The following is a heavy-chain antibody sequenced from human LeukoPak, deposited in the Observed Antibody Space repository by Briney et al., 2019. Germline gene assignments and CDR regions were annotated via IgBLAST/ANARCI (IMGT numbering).Heavy chain of an antibody. V-gene: IGHV3-74*01. D-gene: IGHD1-26*01. CDR1: GFTFSSYW. CDR2: IISDGSST. Sequence: GGSLRLFYAPSGFTFSSYWMQWVRHAPGGGLVWVLRIISDGSSTSYADSGKGRFTMSRANAKYTLYLQMDSLRAEDTAVYYCAREREWFDPWGQGTLVTVSS. J-gene: IGHJ5*02. CDR3: AREREWFDP.